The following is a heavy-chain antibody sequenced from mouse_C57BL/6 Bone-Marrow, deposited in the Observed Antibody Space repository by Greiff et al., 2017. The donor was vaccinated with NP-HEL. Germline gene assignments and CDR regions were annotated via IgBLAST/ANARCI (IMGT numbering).Heavy chain of an antibody. V-gene: IGHV5-12*01. CDR2: ISNGGGST. CDR3: ARRSTVVAWYFDV. Sequence: EVQVVESGGGLVQPGGSLKLSCAASGFTFSDYYMYWVRQTPEKRLEWVAYISNGGGSTYYPDTVKGRFTISRDNAKNTLYLQMSRLKSEDTAMYYCARRSTVVAWYFDVWGTGTTVTVSS. D-gene: IGHD1-1*01. J-gene: IGHJ1*03. CDR1: GFTFSDYY.